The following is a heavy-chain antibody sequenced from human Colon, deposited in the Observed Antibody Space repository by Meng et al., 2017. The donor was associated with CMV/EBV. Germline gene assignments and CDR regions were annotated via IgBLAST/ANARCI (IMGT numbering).Heavy chain of an antibody. CDR2: IIPIHDTT. CDR3: VRDDNGYGMDV. J-gene: IGHJ6*02. Sequence: SVKVSCKTIGGTFSSFAITWVRQAPGQGREWMGGIIPIHDTTNYAQKFQGSVTVTTDESTSTVFLELSRLTSDDTAVYYCVRDDNGYGMDVWGQGTPVTVSS. V-gene: IGHV1-69*05. D-gene: IGHD2-8*01. CDR1: GGTFSSFA.